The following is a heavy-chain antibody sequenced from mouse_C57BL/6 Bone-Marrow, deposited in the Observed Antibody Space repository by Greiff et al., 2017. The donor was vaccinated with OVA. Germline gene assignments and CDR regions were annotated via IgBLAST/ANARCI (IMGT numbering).Heavy chain of an antibody. V-gene: IGHV5-17*01. CDR3: ARVSTMVTTWYFDV. D-gene: IGHD2-2*01. CDR1: GFTFSDYG. Sequence: EVKLQESGGGLVKPGGSLKLSCAASGFTFSDYGMHWVRQAPEKGLEWVAYISSGSSTIYYADTVKGRFTISRDNAKNTLFLQMTSLRSEDTAMYYCARVSTMVTTWYFDVWGTGTTVTVSS. CDR2: ISSGSSTI. J-gene: IGHJ1*03.